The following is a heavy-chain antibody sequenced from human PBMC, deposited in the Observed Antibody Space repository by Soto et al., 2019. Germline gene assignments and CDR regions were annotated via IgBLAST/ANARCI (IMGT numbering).Heavy chain of an antibody. Sequence: HPGGSLRLSCAASGFTFSSYGMHWVRQAPGKGLEWVAVISYDGSNKYYADSVKGRFTISRDNSKNTLYLQMNSLRAEDTAVYYCAKDVVVDFDYWGQGALVTVSS. D-gene: IGHD2-15*01. V-gene: IGHV3-30*18. CDR1: GFTFSSYG. CDR2: ISYDGSNK. CDR3: AKDVVVDFDY. J-gene: IGHJ4*02.